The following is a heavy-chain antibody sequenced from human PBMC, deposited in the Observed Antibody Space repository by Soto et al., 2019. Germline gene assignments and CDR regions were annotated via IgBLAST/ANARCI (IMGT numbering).Heavy chain of an antibody. V-gene: IGHV3-21*01. Sequence: PGGSLRLSCAASGFTFSSYSMNWVRQAPGKGLEWVSSISSSSSYIYYADSVKGRFTISRDNAKNSLYLQMNSLRAEDTAVYYCARYNWNSNWFDPWGQGTLVTVSS. CDR2: ISSSSSYI. J-gene: IGHJ5*02. CDR1: GFTFSSYS. CDR3: ARYNWNSNWFDP. D-gene: IGHD1-7*01.